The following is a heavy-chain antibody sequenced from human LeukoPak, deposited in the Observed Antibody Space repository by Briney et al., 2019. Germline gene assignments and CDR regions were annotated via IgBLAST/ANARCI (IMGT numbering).Heavy chain of an antibody. D-gene: IGHD3-3*01. J-gene: IGHJ4*02. CDR1: GYTFTSYD. V-gene: IGHV1-8*01. CDR2: MNPNSGNT. Sequence: ASVKVSCKASGYTFTSYDISWVRQATGQGLEWMGWMNPNSGNTGYAQKFQGRVTMTRNTSISTAYMELSSLRSEDTAVYYCARGRITIFGVVIILFDYWGQGTLVTVSS. CDR3: ARGRITIFGVVIILFDY.